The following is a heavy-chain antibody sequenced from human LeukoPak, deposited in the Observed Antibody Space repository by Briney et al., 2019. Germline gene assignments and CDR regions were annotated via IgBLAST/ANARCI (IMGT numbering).Heavy chain of an antibody. Sequence: GGSLRLSCAASGFTFSSYWMSWVRQAPGKGLEWVANIKQDGSEKYYVDSVKGRFTISRDNAKNSLYLQMNSLRAEDTAVYYCARVLGLRYFDWLFGVAPTYFDYWGQGTLVTVSS. J-gene: IGHJ4*02. CDR2: IKQDGSEK. D-gene: IGHD3-9*01. CDR3: ARVLGLRYFDWLFGVAPTYFDY. V-gene: IGHV3-7*01. CDR1: GFTFSSYW.